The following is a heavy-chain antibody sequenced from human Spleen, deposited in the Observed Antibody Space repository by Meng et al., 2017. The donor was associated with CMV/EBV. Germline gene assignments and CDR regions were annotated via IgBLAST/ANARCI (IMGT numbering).Heavy chain of an antibody. J-gene: IGHJ4*02. D-gene: IGHD6-6*01. Sequence: CAASGFTFSSYSMNWVRQAPGKGLEWVSSISSSSSYIYYADSVKGRFTISRDNAKNSLYLQMNSLRAEDTAVYYCAREEYSSSPDDYWGQGTLVTVSS. CDR3: AREEYSSSPDDY. CDR1: GFTFSSYS. V-gene: IGHV3-21*01. CDR2: ISSSSSYI.